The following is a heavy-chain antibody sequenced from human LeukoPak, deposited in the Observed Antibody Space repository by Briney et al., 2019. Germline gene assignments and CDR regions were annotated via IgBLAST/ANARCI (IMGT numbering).Heavy chain of an antibody. CDR2: ITSSGSTT. CDR1: GFRFSTYD. D-gene: IGHD6-19*01. V-gene: IGHV3-23*01. CDR3: ARGWLVSFYS. J-gene: IGHJ4*02. Sequence: SGRSLRLSCAASGFRFSTYDMSWVRQAPGKGLEWVSCITSSGSTTYYADSVKGRFTISRDYSQNTLDHQMNNLRPDDPAVYYCARGWLVSFYSWGQGIPGGVSS.